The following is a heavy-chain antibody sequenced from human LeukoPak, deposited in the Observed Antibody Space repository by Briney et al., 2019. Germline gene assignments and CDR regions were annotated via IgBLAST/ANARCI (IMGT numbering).Heavy chain of an antibody. CDR3: VRAPATVKFDP. Sequence: GGSLRLSCAASGFTFSNYWMHWVRQSPGKGLVWVSRINSDGTTTRYADSVKGRFTISRDNAKNTLYLQINSLRAEDTAVYYCVRAPATVKFDPWGKGTLVTVSS. D-gene: IGHD3-16*02. V-gene: IGHV3-74*01. CDR1: GFTFSNYW. CDR2: INSDGTTT. J-gene: IGHJ5*02.